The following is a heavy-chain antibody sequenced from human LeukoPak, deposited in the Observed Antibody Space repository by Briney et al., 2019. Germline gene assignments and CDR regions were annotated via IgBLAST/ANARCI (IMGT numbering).Heavy chain of an antibody. Sequence: ASVKVSCKASGYSFTDYYIHWVPQAPGQGLEWMGWINPHSGGRNLAQKFQGRVTMTRDTSITTAYLEQSGLTSHDTAVYYCARDHNWGTDYWGQGTLVLVSS. CDR3: ARDHNWGTDY. D-gene: IGHD7-27*01. CDR1: GYSFTDYY. CDR2: INPHSGGR. J-gene: IGHJ4*02. V-gene: IGHV1-2*02.